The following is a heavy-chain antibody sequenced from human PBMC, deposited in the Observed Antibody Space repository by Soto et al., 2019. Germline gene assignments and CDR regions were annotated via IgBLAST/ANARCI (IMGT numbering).Heavy chain of an antibody. CDR1: GASVANDNL. V-gene: IGHV4-4*02. J-gene: IGHJ6*02. CDR3: TRHFYYSMDV. CDR2: VHHSVGN. Sequence: QVQLQESGPGLVKPSETLSLTCTVSGASVANDNLWSWVRQSPGKGLEWIGEVHHSVGNNNSPSLTSRVTISVDKSTNQFSLKLHSVTAADSALYFCTRHFYYSMDVWGQGTTVTVS.